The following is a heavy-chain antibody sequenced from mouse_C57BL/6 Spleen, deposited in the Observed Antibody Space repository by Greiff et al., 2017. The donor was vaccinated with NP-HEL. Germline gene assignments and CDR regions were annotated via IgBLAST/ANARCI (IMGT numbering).Heavy chain of an antibody. CDR2: IDPETGGT. CDR1: GYTFTDYE. V-gene: IGHV1-15*01. D-gene: IGHD1-1*01. J-gene: IGHJ2*01. Sequence: QVQLKQSGAELVRPGASVTLSCKASGYTFTDYEMHWVKQTPVHGLEWIGAIDPETGGTAYNQKFKGKAILTADKSSSTAYMELRSLTSEDSAVYYCTIRLLRSSFDYWGQGTTLTVSS. CDR3: TIRLLRSSFDY.